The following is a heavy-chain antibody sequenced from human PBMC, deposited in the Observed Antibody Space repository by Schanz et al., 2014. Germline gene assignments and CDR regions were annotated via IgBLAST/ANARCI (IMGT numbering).Heavy chain of an antibody. CDR1: GFTFRSYN. CDR2: ISRNSTYI. J-gene: IGHJ4*02. Sequence: EVQLVESGGGLVKPGGSLRLSCVVSGFTFRSYNMNWVRQAPGKGLEWVSSISRNSTYIYYAGSVKGRFTISRDNAKNSPYLQMNSLRAEDTAVYYCARGALTSVLTPGVYYWGQGTLVTVSS. V-gene: IGHV3-21*02. D-gene: IGHD4-17*01. CDR3: ARGALTSVLTPGVYY.